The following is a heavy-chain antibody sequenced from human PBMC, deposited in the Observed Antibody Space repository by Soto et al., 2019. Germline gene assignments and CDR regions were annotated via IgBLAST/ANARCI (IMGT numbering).Heavy chain of an antibody. Sequence: QVQLQESGPGLVKPSQTLSLTCTVSGGSVSSGGYYWSWVRQHPGKGLEWIGYIYYSGTTYYNPSLKSRVTLSVDTSKSQVSLKLSSVTAADTAVYYCATVGIRWFDPWGQGTLVTVSS. V-gene: IGHV4-31*03. CDR3: ATVGIRWFDP. CDR2: IYYSGTT. J-gene: IGHJ5*02. CDR1: GGSVSSGGYY.